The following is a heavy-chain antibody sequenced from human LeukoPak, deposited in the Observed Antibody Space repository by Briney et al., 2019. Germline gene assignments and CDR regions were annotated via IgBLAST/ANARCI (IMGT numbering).Heavy chain of an antibody. CDR2: ISSSSSYI. J-gene: IGHJ4*02. Sequence: GGSLRLSCAASGFTFSSYSMNWVRQAPGKGLEWGSSISSSSSYIYYADSVKGRFTISRDNAKNSLYLQMNSLRAEDTAVYYCARGGRGYSYPFDYWGQGTLVTVSS. CDR3: ARGGRGYSYPFDY. V-gene: IGHV3-21*01. CDR1: GFTFSSYS. D-gene: IGHD5-18*01.